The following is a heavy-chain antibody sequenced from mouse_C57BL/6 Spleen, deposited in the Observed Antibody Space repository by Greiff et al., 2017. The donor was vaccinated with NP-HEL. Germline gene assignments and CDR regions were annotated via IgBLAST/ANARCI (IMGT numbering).Heavy chain of an antibody. CDR3: ARAGTVFDY. V-gene: IGHV1-80*01. CDR1: GYAFSSYW. D-gene: IGHD1-1*01. J-gene: IGHJ2*01. Sequence: QVQLKQPGAELVKPGASVKISCKASGYAFSSYWMNWVKQRPGQGLEWIGQIYPGDGDTNYNGKFKGKATLTADKSSSTAYMQSSSLTAEDSAVYCCARAGTVFDYWGQGTTLTVSA. CDR2: IYPGDGDT.